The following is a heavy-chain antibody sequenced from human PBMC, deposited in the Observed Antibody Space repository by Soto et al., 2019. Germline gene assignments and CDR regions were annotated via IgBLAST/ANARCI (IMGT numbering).Heavy chain of an antibody. D-gene: IGHD3-10*01. CDR3: ASPYGSGSYYAPN. V-gene: IGHV4-39*01. Sequence: SETLSLTCTVSGGSISSSSYYWGWIRQPPGKGLEWIGSIYYSGSTYYNPSLKSRVTISVDTSKNQFSLKLSSVTAADTAVYYCASPYGSGSYYAPNWGQGTLVTVSS. J-gene: IGHJ4*02. CDR2: IYYSGST. CDR1: GGSISSSSYY.